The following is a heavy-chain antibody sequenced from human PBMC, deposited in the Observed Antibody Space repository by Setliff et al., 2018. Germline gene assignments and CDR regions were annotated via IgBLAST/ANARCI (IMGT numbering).Heavy chain of an antibody. CDR2: ISVYNSNT. J-gene: IGHJ6*03. V-gene: IGHV1-18*01. CDR3: AKGGGGNYDSSAIGYYYYYYYMDV. CDR1: GGTLTNYG. D-gene: IGHD3-22*01. Sequence: GASVKVSCKASGGTLTNYGISWVRQAPGQGLEWMGWISVYNSNTNYAEKLRGRVTMTTDTSTSTAYVELRSLRSDDTAVYYCAKGGGGNYDSSAIGYYYYYYYMDVWGKGTTVTVSS.